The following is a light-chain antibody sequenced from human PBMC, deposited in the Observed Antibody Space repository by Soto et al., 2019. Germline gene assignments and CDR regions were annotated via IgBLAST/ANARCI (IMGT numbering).Light chain of an antibody. CDR1: QSVSSSY. J-gene: IGKJ3*01. V-gene: IGKV3-20*01. CDR2: DAS. Sequence: EIVLTQSPGTLSLSPGERATLSCRASQSVSSSYLAWYQQKPGQAPRLLIYDASRATAIPDRFSGSGSGTDFTLTITRLEPEDFAVYYCQHYGTSALFGPGTKVDI. CDR3: QHYGTSAL.